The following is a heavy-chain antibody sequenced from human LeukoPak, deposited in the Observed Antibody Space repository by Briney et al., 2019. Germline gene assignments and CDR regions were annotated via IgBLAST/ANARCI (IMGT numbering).Heavy chain of an antibody. CDR3: ARDWDFCGGDCYTYFDY. CDR1: GGTFSSYA. J-gene: IGHJ4*02. Sequence: SVKVSCKASGGTFSSYAISWVRQAPGQGLGWMGRIIPILGIVNYAQKFQGRVTITADKSTSTAYMELSSLRSEDTAVYYCARDWDFCGGDCYTYFDYWGQGTLVTVSS. CDR2: IIPILGIV. D-gene: IGHD2-21*02. V-gene: IGHV1-69*04.